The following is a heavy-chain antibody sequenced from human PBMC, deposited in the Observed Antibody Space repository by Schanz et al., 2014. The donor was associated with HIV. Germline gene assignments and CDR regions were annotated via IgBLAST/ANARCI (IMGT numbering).Heavy chain of an antibody. D-gene: IGHD3-22*01. V-gene: IGHV3-23*04. Sequence: QLVESGGGLIEPGRSLRLSCITSGFTFGDYPMSWFRQAPGKGLEWVSSITESGGRTYYADSVNGRFTISRDNSKNTLYLQMTTLRTEDTAVYYCAKPEYDSRGNSQSHFDSWGQGTLVTVSS. CDR1: GFTFGDYP. CDR2: ITESGGRT. J-gene: IGHJ4*02. CDR3: AKPEYDSRGNSQSHFDS.